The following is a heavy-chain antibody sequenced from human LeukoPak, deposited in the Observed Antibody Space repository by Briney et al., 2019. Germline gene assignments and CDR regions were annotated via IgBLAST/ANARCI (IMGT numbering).Heavy chain of an antibody. D-gene: IGHD3-3*01. J-gene: IGHJ4*02. CDR3: ASFDFWSGPDY. V-gene: IGHV3-21*01. CDR1: GFAFSSYS. Sequence: GRSLRLSXAASGFAFSSYSMNWVRHAPGKRLGWVSSICSSSSYIYYADSVKGRFTISRDNAKNSLYVQMNSLRAEDTAVYYCASFDFWSGPDYWGQGTLVTVSS. CDR2: ICSSSSYI.